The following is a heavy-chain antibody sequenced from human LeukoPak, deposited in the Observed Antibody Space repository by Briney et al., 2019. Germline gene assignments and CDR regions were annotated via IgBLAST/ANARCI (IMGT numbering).Heavy chain of an antibody. D-gene: IGHD6-13*01. Sequence: ASVKVSCKVSGYTLTELSMHWVRQAPGKGLEWMGGFDPEDGETIYAQKFQGRVTMTEDTSTDTAYMELSSLRSEDTAVYYCATGVIAAAGYKLDYWGQGTLVTVSS. CDR3: ATGVIAAAGYKLDY. V-gene: IGHV1-24*01. J-gene: IGHJ4*02. CDR2: FDPEDGET. CDR1: GYTLTELS.